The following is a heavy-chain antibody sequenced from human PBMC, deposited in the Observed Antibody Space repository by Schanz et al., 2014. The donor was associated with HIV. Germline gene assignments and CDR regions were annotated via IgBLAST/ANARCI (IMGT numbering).Heavy chain of an antibody. CDR2: ISYDGSNQ. V-gene: IGHV3-30-3*01. CDR1: GFTFSSYA. J-gene: IGHJ6*02. Sequence: VHLVESGGGVVQPGRSLRLSCAASGFTFSSYAMHWVRQAPGKGLEWVAVISYDGSNQYYADSVKGRFTISRDNSKNTLYLQMNSLRAEDTAVYYCARRDYGDYYYYYGMDVWGQGTTVTVSS. D-gene: IGHD4-17*01. CDR3: ARRDYGDYYYYYGMDV.